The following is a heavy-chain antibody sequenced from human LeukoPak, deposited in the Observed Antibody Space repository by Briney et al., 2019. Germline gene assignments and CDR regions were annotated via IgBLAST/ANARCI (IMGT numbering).Heavy chain of an antibody. J-gene: IGHJ6*02. Sequence: ASVKVSCKVSGYTLTELSMHWVRQAPGKGREWMGGFDPEDGETIYAQKFQGRVTMTEDTSTDTAYMELSSLRSEDTAVYYCATTARAGNYYYGMDVWGQGTTVTVSS. V-gene: IGHV1-24*01. D-gene: IGHD5-18*01. CDR1: GYTLTELS. CDR3: ATTARAGNYYYGMDV. CDR2: FDPEDGET.